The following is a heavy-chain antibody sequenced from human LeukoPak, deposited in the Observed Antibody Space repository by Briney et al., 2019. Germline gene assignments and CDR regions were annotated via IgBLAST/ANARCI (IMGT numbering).Heavy chain of an antibody. CDR2: IYYSGST. J-gene: IGHJ4*02. Sequence: SETLSLTCTVSGGSISSYYWSWIRQSPGKGLEWIGYIYYSGSTNYNPSLKSRVTISVDTSKNQFSLKLSSVTAADTAVYYCASWDPVSYFDYWGQGTLVTVSS. CDR3: ASWDPVSYFDY. D-gene: IGHD1-26*01. CDR1: GGSISSYY. V-gene: IGHV4-59*01.